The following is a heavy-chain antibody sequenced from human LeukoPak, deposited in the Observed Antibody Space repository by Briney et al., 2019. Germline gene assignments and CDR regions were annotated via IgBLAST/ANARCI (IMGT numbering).Heavy chain of an antibody. Sequence: PSETLSLTCAAYGGSFSGYYWSWIRQPPGKGLEWIGEINHSGSTNYNPSLKSRVTISVDTSKNQFSLKLSSVTAADTAVYYCARDLVDNACDFWGQGTLVTVSS. D-gene: IGHD2-8*01. J-gene: IGHJ4*02. V-gene: IGHV4-34*01. CDR3: ARDLVDNACDF. CDR1: GGSFSGYY. CDR2: INHSGST.